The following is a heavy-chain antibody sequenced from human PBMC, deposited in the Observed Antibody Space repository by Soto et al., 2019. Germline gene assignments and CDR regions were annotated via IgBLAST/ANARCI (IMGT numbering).Heavy chain of an antibody. D-gene: IGHD1-26*01. CDR1: GGSFISGSYY. CDR3: ARRPYIVGANFDY. J-gene: IGHJ4*02. Sequence: QLQLHESGPGLVKPSETLSRTCNVSGGSFISGSYYWGWIRQPPGKGLEWIGSIYYSGSTYYNPSQQNRLTISVDTSKNQFSLKLRSVTAADTPVYYCARRPYIVGANFDYWGQGTLVNVSS. V-gene: IGHV4-39*01. CDR2: IYYSGST.